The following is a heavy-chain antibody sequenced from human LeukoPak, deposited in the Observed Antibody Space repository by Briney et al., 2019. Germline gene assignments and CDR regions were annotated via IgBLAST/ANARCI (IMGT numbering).Heavy chain of an antibody. CDR2: ISAYNGNT. D-gene: IGHD3-9*01. V-gene: IGHV1-18*04. CDR3: ARDPSRYFDNNWFDP. Sequence: GASVKVSCKASGYTLTSYGISWVRQAPGQGLEWMGWISAYNGNTNYAQKLQGRVTMTTDTSTSTAYMELRSLRSDDTAVYYCARDPSRYFDNNWFDPWGQGTLVTVSS. CDR1: GYTLTSYG. J-gene: IGHJ5*02.